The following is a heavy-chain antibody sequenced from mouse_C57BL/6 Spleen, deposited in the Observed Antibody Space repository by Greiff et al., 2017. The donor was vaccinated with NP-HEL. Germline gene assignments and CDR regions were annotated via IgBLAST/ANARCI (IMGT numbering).Heavy chain of an antibody. J-gene: IGHJ2*01. D-gene: IGHD2-3*01. V-gene: IGHV5-17*01. CDR3: ARQNDPYYFDY. Sequence: VKLVESGGGLVKPGGSLQLSCAASGFTFSDYGMHWVRQAPEQGLEWVAYISSGSSTIYYADTVKGRFTISRDNAKNTQFLQMTSLRSEDTAMYYCARQNDPYYFDYWGQGTTLTVSS. CDR1: GFTFSDYG. CDR2: ISSGSSTI.